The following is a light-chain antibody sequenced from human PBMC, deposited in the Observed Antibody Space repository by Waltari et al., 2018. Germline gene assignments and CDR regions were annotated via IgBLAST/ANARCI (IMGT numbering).Light chain of an antibody. Sequence: DIVMTQSPLSLPVTPGEPASISCRSSQSLLHSNGDKVLAWYLQKPGQSPQLLIYLGSSRASGVPDRFSGSGSGTDFTLKISRVEAEDVGVYYCMQTLQTPFTFGQGTRLEIK. CDR1: QSLLHSNGDKV. CDR3: MQTLQTPFT. J-gene: IGKJ5*01. CDR2: LGS. V-gene: IGKV2-28*01.